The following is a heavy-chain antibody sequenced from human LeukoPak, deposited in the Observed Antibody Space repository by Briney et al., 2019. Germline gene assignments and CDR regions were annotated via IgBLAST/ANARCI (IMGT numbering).Heavy chain of an antibody. J-gene: IGHJ3*02. CDR1: GFTFSTYW. CDR3: TFSSYGDHVGVDAFDM. Sequence: GGSLRLSCAASGFTFSTYWMHWVRQAPGKGLVWVSRISAYGSSTNYADSVKGRFTISRDNAKNTVYLQMNSLSAEDTAMYYCTFSSYGDHVGVDAFDMWGQGTMVTVSS. V-gene: IGHV3-74*01. D-gene: IGHD4-17*01. CDR2: ISAYGSST.